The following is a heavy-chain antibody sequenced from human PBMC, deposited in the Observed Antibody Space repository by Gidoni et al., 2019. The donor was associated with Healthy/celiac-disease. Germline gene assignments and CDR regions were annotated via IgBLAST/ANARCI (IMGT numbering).Heavy chain of an antibody. J-gene: IGHJ4*02. CDR1: DGSISSGDYY. CDR2: IYYSGST. D-gene: IGHD2-15*01. CDR3: ARQLKQVVAATRDIDY. Sequence: QVQLQASGPGLVKPSQTLSLTCTVSDGSISSGDYYWRWIRQPPGKGLEWIGYIYYSGSTYYNPSLKSRVTISVDTSKNQFSRKLSSVTAADTAVYYCARQLKQVVAATRDIDYWGQGTLVTVSS. V-gene: IGHV4-30-4*01.